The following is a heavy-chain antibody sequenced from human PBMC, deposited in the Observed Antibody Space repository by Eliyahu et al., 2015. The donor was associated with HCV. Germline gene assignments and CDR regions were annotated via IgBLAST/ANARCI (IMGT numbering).Heavy chain of an antibody. V-gene: IGHV3-9*01. Sequence: EVQLVESGGGLVQPGRSLRLSCAXSGFXFDXYALXWVXQAPGKGXEWVSGISWNSGSIGYXDSVKGRFTISRDNAKNSLYLQMNSLRAEDTALYYCAKGYCSGGSCPSYYYYGMDVWGQGTTVTVSS. CDR2: ISWNSGSI. J-gene: IGHJ6*02. CDR3: AKGYCSGGSCPSYYYYGMDV. CDR1: GFXFDXYA. D-gene: IGHD2-15*01.